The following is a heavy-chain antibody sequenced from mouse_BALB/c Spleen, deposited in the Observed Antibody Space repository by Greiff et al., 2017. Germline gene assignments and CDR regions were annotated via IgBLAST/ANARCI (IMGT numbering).Heavy chain of an antibody. CDR3: APYYYGSSYWYFDV. V-gene: IGHV1-4*01. Sequence: VKLVESGAELARPGASVKMSCKASGYTFTSYTMHWVKQRPGQGLEWIGYINPSSGYTNYNQKFKDKATLTADKSSSTAYMQLSSLTSEDSAVYYCAPYYYGSSYWYFDVWGAGTTVTVSS. CDR1: GYTFTSYT. J-gene: IGHJ1*01. D-gene: IGHD1-1*01. CDR2: INPSSGYT.